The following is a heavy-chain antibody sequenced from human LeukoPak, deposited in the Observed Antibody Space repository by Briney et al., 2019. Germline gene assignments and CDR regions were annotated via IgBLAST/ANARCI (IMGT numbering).Heavy chain of an antibody. J-gene: IGHJ3*02. CDR3: WVRYSPDAFDI. D-gene: IGHD5-12*01. CDR2: IRYDGSDK. CDR1: GFTFSSRG. Sequence: GGSLRLSCATSGFTFSSRGMHWVRQAPGKGLEWVAFIRYDGSDKDYADPVKGRFTISRDNSKNTLYLQMNSLGVEDTAVYYCWVRYSPDAFDIWGQGTMVTVSS. V-gene: IGHV3-30*02.